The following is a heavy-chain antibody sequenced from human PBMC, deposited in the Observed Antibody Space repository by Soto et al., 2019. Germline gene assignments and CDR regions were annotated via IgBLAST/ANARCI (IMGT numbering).Heavy chain of an antibody. CDR1: GFTFSSYA. CDR2: ISSNGGST. V-gene: IGHV3-64D*09. J-gene: IGHJ3*02. CDR3: EKKGQSSGLYEAFDI. Sequence: GGSLRLSCSASGFTFSSYAMHWVRQAPGKGLEYVSAISSNGGSTYYADSVKGRFTISRDNSKNTLYLQMSSLRAEDAAVYYGEKKGQSSGLYEAFDIWGQGTLVTVSS. D-gene: IGHD6-19*01.